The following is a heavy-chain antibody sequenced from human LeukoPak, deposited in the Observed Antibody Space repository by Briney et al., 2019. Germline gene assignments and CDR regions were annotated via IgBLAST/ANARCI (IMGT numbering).Heavy chain of an antibody. J-gene: IGHJ6*02. V-gene: IGHV4-31*03. CDR2: IYYSRST. D-gene: IGHD4-11*01. Sequence: SETLSLTCTVSGGSISSGGYYWSWIRQHPGKGLEWIGYIYYSRSTYYNPSLKSRVTITVNTSNNQFSLKLSSETAADTAVYYCVRDINYASYGMDVWGQGTTVTVSS. CDR3: VRDINYASYGMDV. CDR1: GGSISSGGYY.